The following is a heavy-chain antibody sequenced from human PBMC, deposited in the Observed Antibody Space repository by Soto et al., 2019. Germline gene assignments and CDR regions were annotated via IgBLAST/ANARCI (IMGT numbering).Heavy chain of an antibody. D-gene: IGHD1-1*01. CDR1: GYTLTELS. V-gene: IGHV1-24*01. CDR2: FDPEDGET. CDR3: ATDRSRGGSEEHNEKYSYGRDV. J-gene: IGHJ6*02. Sequence: ASVKVSCKVSGYTLTELSMHWVRQAPGKGLEWMGGFDPEDGETIYAQKFQGRVTMTEDTSTDTAYMELSSLRSEDTAVYYCATDRSRGGSEEHNEKYSYGRDVGGQGTTVTVPS.